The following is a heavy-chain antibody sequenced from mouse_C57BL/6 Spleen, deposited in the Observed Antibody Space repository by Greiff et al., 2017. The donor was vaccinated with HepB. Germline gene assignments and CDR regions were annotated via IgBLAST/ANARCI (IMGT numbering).Heavy chain of an antibody. CDR1: GFSLTSYA. J-gene: IGHJ4*01. CDR3: ASIYDGYYDAMDY. Sequence: VKLVESGPGLVAPSQSLSITCTVSGFSLTSYAISWVRQPPGKGLEWLGVIWTGGGTNYNSALKSRLSISKDNSKSQVFLKMNSLQTDDTARYYCASIYDGYYDAMDYWGQGTSVTVSS. D-gene: IGHD2-3*01. V-gene: IGHV2-9-1*01. CDR2: IWTGGGT.